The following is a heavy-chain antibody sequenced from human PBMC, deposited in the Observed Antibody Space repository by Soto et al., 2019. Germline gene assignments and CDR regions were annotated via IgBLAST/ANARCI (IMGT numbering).Heavy chain of an antibody. Sequence: GGSLRLSCAASGFTFSSYSMNWVRQAPGKGLEWVSYISSSSSTIYYADSVKGRFTISRDNAKNSLYLQMNSLRDEDTAVYYCARVLRYFGWFYYYYGMDVWGRGTTVTVSS. V-gene: IGHV3-48*02. CDR3: ARVLRYFGWFYYYYGMDV. D-gene: IGHD3-9*01. CDR2: ISSSSSTI. J-gene: IGHJ6*02. CDR1: GFTFSSYS.